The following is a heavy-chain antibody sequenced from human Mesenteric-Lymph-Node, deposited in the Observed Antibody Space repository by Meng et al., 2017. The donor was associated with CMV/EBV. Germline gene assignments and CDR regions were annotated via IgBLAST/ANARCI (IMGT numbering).Heavy chain of an antibody. CDR2: GIPILGKA. J-gene: IGHJ4*02. Sequence: CKASGGTFSSYAISWVGQDPGQGLEWMRRGIPILGKANYGQKFKGGVTITADKSTSTAYMELSSLRSEDAAVYYCAQLAAAGLADWGQGTLVTVSS. CDR1: GGTFSSYA. D-gene: IGHD6-13*01. V-gene: IGHV1-69*04. CDR3: AQLAAAGLAD.